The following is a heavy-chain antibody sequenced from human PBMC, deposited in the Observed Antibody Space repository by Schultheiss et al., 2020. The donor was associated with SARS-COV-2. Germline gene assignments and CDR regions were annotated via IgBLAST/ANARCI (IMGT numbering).Heavy chain of an antibody. CDR3: ARTYYDFWSGGAGYYFDY. CDR1: GGSISSGDYY. CDR2: IYYSGST. Sequence: SETLSLTCTVSGGSISSGDYYWSWIRQPPGKGLEWIGSIYYSGSTYYNPSLKSRVTISVDTSKNQFSLKLSSVTAADTAVYYCARTYYDFWSGGAGYYFDYWGQGTLVTVSS. D-gene: IGHD3-3*01. V-gene: IGHV4-39*01. J-gene: IGHJ4*02.